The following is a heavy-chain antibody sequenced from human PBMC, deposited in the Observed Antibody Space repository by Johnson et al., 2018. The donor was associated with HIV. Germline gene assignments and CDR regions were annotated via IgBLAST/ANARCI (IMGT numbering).Heavy chain of an antibody. V-gene: IGHV3-20*04. Sequence: VQLVESGGGVVRPGGSLRVSCVASGFTFDEYGMSWVRQAPGKGLEWVSGINWNGGSTGYADPVQGRFTISRDNAKKSLYLQMNSLRAVDTALYYCARAKTLWGGYYCSNAFDNWGQGTMVTGSS. CDR1: GFTFDEYG. CDR2: INWNGGST. CDR3: ARAKTLWGGYYCSNAFDN. J-gene: IGHJ3*02. D-gene: IGHD3-22*01.